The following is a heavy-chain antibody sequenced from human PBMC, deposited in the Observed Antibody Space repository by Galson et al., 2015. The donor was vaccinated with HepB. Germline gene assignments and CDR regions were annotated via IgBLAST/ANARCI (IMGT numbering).Heavy chain of an antibody. CDR1: GFTFSNAW. Sequence: SLRLYCAASGFTFSNAWMSWVRQAPGKGLEWVGRIKSKTDGGTTDYAAPVKGRFTISRDDSKNTLYLQMNSLKTEDTAVYYCRLFRPVAGTNYFDYWGQGTLVTVSS. CDR2: IKSKTDGGTT. CDR3: RLFRPVAGTNYFDY. V-gene: IGHV3-15*01. D-gene: IGHD6-19*01. J-gene: IGHJ4*02.